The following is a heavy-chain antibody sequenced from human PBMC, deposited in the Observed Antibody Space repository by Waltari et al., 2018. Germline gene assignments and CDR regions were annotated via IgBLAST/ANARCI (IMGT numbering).Heavy chain of an antibody. V-gene: IGHV4-39*01. CDR3: ARVTRGSFDY. CDR1: GGSIRSSSYY. D-gene: IGHD3-16*01. CDR2: IYYSGST. Sequence: QLQLQESGPGLVKPSETLSLTCTVSGGSIRSSSYYWGWIRQPPGKGLEWIGSIYYSGSTYYNPSLKSRVTISVDTSKNQFSLKLSSVTAADTAVYYCARVTRGSFDYWGQGTLVTVSS. J-gene: IGHJ4*02.